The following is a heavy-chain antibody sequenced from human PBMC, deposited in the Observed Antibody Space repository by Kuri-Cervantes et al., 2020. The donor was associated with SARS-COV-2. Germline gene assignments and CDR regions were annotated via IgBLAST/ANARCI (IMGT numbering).Heavy chain of an antibody. CDR1: GYTFTSYD. CDR2: MSPNSGNT. V-gene: IGHV1-8*01. CDR3: ARGGYYYYYYGMDV. J-gene: IGHJ6*02. Sequence: ASVKVSCKASGYTFTSYDINWVRQATGQGLEWMGWMSPNSGNTGYAQKFQGRVTMTRNTSISTAYMELSSLRSEDTAVYYCARGGYYYYYYGMDVWGQGTTVTVSS.